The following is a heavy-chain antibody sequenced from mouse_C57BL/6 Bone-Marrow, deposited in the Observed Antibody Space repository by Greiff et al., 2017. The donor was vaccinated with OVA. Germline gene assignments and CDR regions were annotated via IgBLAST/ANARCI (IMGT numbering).Heavy chain of an antibody. CDR1: GYAFSSSW. Sequence: QVQLQQSGPELVKPGASVKISCKASGYAFSSSWMNWVKQRPGKGLEWIGRIYPGDGDTNDNGKFKGKATRAAVKSSSKASMQRSCLTSEDSAVYFCARHEDGYCASYFDYWGQGTTLTVSS. V-gene: IGHV1-82*01. CDR3: ARHEDGYCASYFDY. J-gene: IGHJ2*01. CDR2: IYPGDGDT. D-gene: IGHD2-3*01.